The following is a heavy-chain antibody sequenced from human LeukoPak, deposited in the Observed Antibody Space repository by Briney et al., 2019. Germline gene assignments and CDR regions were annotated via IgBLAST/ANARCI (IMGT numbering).Heavy chain of an antibody. V-gene: IGHV4-59*01. CDR1: GGSISSYY. D-gene: IGHD4-17*01. Sequence: KPSETLSLTCTVSGGSISSYYWSWIRQPPGKGLEWIGYIYYSGSTNYNPSLKSRVTISVDTSKNQFSLKLSSVTAADTAVYYCARATSYGDYIDFDYWGQGTLVTVSS. CDR3: ARATSYGDYIDFDY. J-gene: IGHJ4*02. CDR2: IYYSGST.